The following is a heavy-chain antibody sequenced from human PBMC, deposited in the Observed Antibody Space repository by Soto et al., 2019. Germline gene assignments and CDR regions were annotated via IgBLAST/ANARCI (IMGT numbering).Heavy chain of an antibody. CDR2: IYHSGST. CDR1: GYSISSGYY. D-gene: IGHD3-22*01. V-gene: IGHV4-38-2*01. CDR3: ASAYYYDSSGHLDV. Sequence: KPSETLSLTCAVSGYSISSGYYWGWIRQPPGKGLEWIGSIYHSGSTYYNPSLKSRVTISVDTSKNQFSLKLSSVTAADTAVYYCASAYYYDSSGHLDVWGQGTTVTVSS. J-gene: IGHJ6*02.